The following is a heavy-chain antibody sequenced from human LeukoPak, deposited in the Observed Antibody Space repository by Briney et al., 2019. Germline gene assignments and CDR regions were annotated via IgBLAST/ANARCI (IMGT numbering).Heavy chain of an antibody. CDR1: GDSVSSNSAA. V-gene: IGHV6-1*01. J-gene: IGHJ4*02. D-gene: IGHD3-22*01. Sequence: SQILSLTCAISGDSVSSNSAAWNWVRQSPSRGLEWLGRTFYRSKWYYEYAVSVKSRITIHPDTSKNQFSLQLKSVTPEDTAVYYCAREDSSGYYYFDYWGQGTLVTVSS. CDR3: AREDSSGYYYFDY. CDR2: TFYRSKWYY.